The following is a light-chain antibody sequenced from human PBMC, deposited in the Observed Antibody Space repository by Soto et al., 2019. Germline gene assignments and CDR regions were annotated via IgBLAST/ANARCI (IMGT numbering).Light chain of an antibody. V-gene: IGLV2-14*01. CDR1: SSDVGAYNY. CDR2: DVS. J-gene: IGLJ1*01. Sequence: SVLTQPSSVSGSPGQSITISCPGTSSDVGAYNYVSWYQQHPGKAPKLMIYDVSNRPSGVSNRFSGSKAGNTASLTISGLQAEDEADYYCSSYTTSANYVFGTGTKVTVL. CDR3: SSYTTSANYV.